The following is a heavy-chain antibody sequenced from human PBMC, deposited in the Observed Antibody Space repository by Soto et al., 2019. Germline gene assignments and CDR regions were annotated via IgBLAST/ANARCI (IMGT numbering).Heavy chain of an antibody. D-gene: IGHD3-22*01. V-gene: IGHV3-21*01. CDR2: ITSSSSYI. J-gene: IGHJ6*02. CDR3: ARVVDYYDPYYYYGMDV. CDR1: GFSFSSYT. Sequence: GGSLRLSCAASGFSFSSYTMNWVRQAPGKGLEWVSSITSSSSYIFQADSVKGRFTLSRDNAKSSLYLQMNSLRAEDTAVYYCARVVDYYDPYYYYGMDVWGQGTTVT.